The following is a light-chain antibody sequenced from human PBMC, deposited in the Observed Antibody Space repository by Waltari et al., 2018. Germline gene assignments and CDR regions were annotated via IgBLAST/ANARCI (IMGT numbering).Light chain of an antibody. CDR1: QSIRSY. V-gene: IGKV1-39*01. CDR2: AAS. J-gene: IGKJ4*01. Sequence: DIQMTQSPSSLSASVGDRVTITCRASQSIRSYLNWYQQKPGKAPKLLIYAASSLQSGVPSRFSGSGSGTDFTLTISSLQPEDFATYYCQQSYSTPPVGGGTKVEIK. CDR3: QQSYSTPP.